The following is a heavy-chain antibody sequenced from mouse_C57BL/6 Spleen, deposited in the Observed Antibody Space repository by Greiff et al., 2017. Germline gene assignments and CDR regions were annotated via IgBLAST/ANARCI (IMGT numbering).Heavy chain of an antibody. J-gene: IGHJ4*01. D-gene: IGHD2-4*01. CDR1: GFSLTSYG. V-gene: IGHV2-2*01. CDR2: IWSGGST. Sequence: VQRVESGPGLVQPSQSLSITCTVSGFSLTSYGVHWVRQSPGKGLEWLGVIWSGGSTDYNAAFISRLSISKDNSKSQVFFKMNSLQADDTAIYYCAGYYYDDYYAMDDWGQGTSGTVAS. CDR3: AGYYYDDYYAMDD.